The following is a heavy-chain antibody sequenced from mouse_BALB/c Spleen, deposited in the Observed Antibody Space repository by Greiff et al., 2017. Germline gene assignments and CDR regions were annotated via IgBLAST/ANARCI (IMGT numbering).Heavy chain of an antibody. CDR1: GFTFSDYY. V-gene: IGHV5-4*02. CDR3: ARGYYRYDVGYAMDY. D-gene: IGHD2-14*01. Sequence: DVQLVESGGGLVKPGGSLKLSCAASGFTFSDYYMYWVRQTPEKRLEWVATISDGGSYTYYPDSVKGRFTISRDNAKNNLYLQMSSLKSEDTAMYYCARGYYRYDVGYAMDYWGQGTSVTVSS. J-gene: IGHJ4*01. CDR2: ISDGGSYT.